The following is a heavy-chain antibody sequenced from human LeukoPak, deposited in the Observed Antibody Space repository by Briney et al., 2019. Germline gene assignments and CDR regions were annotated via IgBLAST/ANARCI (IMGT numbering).Heavy chain of an antibody. V-gene: IGHV3-15*01. D-gene: IGHD4-23*01. CDR1: GFTFSNAW. CDR3: TYFYGGNSGVADY. Sequence: GGSLRLSCAASGFTFSNAWMSWVRQAPGKGLEWVGRIKSKTDGGTTDYAAPVKGRFTISRDDSKNTLYLQMNSLKTEDTAVYYCTYFYGGNSGVADYWGQGTLVTVSS. CDR2: IKSKTDGGTT. J-gene: IGHJ4*02.